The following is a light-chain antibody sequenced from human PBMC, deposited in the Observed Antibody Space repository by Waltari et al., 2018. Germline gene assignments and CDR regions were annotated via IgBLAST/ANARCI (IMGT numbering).Light chain of an antibody. V-gene: IGLV3-9*01. J-gene: IGLJ3*02. CDR2: RDT. CDR1: ALGSKS. CDR3: QVWDSTTGV. Sequence: SYELTQPLSVSVALGQTARTPCGGNALGSKSVHWYQQNPGQAPVVVIYRDTNRPSGIPERFSGSNSGNTATLIIDSAQAGDEADYHCQVWDSTTGVFGGGTKLTVL.